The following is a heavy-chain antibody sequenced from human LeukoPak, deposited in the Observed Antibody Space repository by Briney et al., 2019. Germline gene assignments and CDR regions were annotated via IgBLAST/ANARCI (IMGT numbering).Heavy chain of an antibody. D-gene: IGHD6-19*01. CDR3: ARESQWLDGTFDY. Sequence: PGGSLRLSCAASGFTFSSYSMNWVRQAPGKGLEWVANIKQDGSEKYYVDSVKGRFTISRDNDKNSLYLQMNSLRAEDTAVYYCARESQWLDGTFDYWGQGTLVTVSS. J-gene: IGHJ4*02. CDR1: GFTFSSYS. CDR2: IKQDGSEK. V-gene: IGHV3-7*01.